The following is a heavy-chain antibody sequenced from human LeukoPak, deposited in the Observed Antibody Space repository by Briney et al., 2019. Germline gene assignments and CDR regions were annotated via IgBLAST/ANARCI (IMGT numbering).Heavy chain of an antibody. V-gene: IGHV3-23*01. CDR2: IYNSGAKT. J-gene: IGHJ4*02. D-gene: IGHD6-19*01. Sequence: GGSLRLSCAASGFTFSTYSMTWVRQGPGKGLEWGSSIYNSGAKTFYADSVKGRFTISRDNSKNTLYLQMNSLRVEDTAVYYCAKDVAPDSGWDLDYWGQGTLVTVSS. CDR1: GFTFSTYS. CDR3: AKDVAPDSGWDLDY.